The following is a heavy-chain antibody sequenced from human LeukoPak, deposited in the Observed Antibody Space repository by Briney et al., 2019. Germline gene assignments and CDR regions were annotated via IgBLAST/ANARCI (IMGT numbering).Heavy chain of an antibody. J-gene: IGHJ6*03. CDR3: ASSGYCTSSSCYEYFNYYMDV. V-gene: IGHV4-61*09. CDR1: GDSLTSGNYY. CDR2: IYTSGST. D-gene: IGHD2-2*01. Sequence: PSETLSLTCTVSGDSLTSGNYYWSWIRQPAGKGLEWIGHIYTSGSTSYNPSLKSRVTISIDTSKNQFSLRLSSVTAADTALYYCASSGYCTSSSCYEYFNYYMDVWGKGTTVTISS.